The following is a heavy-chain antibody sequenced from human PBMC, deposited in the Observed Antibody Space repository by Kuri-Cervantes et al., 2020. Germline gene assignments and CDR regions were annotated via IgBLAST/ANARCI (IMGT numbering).Heavy chain of an antibody. CDR2: IRSKAYGGTT. CDR3: TRGTMTTVTTTFDY. D-gene: IGHD4-17*01. V-gene: IGHV3-49*04. J-gene: IGHJ4*02. Sequence: GGSLRLSCAASGFTFSSYAMHWVRQAPGKGLEWVGFIRSKAYGGTTEYAASVKGRFTISRDDSKSIAYLQMNSLKTEDTAVYYCTRGTMTTVTTTFDYWGQGTLVTVSS. CDR1: GFTFSSYA.